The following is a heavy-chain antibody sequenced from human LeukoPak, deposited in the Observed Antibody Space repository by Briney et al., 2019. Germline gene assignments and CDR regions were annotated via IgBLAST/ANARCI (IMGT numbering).Heavy chain of an antibody. D-gene: IGHD6-19*01. J-gene: IGHJ5*02. CDR1: GGTFSSYA. Sequence: ASAKVSCKASGGTFSSYAISWVRQAPGQGLEWMGWISAYNGNTNYAQKLQGRVTMTTDTSTSTAYMELRSLRSDDTAVYYCARSSVAGTTKEFDPWGQGTLVIVSS. V-gene: IGHV1-18*01. CDR3: ARSSVAGTTKEFDP. CDR2: ISAYNGNT.